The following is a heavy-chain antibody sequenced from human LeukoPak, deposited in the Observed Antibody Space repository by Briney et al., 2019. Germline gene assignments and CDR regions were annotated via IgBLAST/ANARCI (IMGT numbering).Heavy chain of an antibody. CDR1: GFTFSSYG. V-gene: IGHV3-30*06. CDR2: ISYDGSNK. D-gene: IGHD5-24*01. Sequence: GRSLRLSCAASGFTFSSYGMHWVRQAPGKGLEWVAVISYDGSNKYYADSVKGRFTISRDNSKNTLYLQMNSLRAEDTAVYYCARPRTGWLQLPPEYWGQGTLVTVSS. J-gene: IGHJ4*02. CDR3: ARPRTGWLQLPPEY.